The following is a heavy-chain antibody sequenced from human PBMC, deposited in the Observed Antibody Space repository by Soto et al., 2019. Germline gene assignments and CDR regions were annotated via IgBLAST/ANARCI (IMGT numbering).Heavy chain of an antibody. J-gene: IGHJ1*01. Sequence: GGSLRLSCAASGFTFSSYWMHWVRQAPGKGLVWVSRINSDGSSTSYADSVKGRFTISRDNAKNTLYLQMNSLRAEDTAVYYCARSAYSGNVVVAATPPEYFQHWGQGTLVTVSS. CDR1: GFTFSSYW. D-gene: IGHD2-15*01. CDR3: ARSAYSGNVVVAATPPEYFQH. V-gene: IGHV3-74*01. CDR2: INSDGSST.